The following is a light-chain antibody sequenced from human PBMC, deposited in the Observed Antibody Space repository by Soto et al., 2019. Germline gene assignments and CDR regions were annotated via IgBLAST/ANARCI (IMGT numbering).Light chain of an antibody. CDR1: QSVLYSSNNKNY. CDR3: QQYYSTPPYT. V-gene: IGKV4-1*01. Sequence: DIVMTQSPDSLAVSLGERATINCKSSQSVLYSSNNKNYLAWYQKKAGQPPKLLIYWASTRESGVPDRFSGSGSGTDVTLTISSLQADDVAVYYCQQYYSTPPYTFGQGTKLEIK. J-gene: IGKJ2*01. CDR2: WAS.